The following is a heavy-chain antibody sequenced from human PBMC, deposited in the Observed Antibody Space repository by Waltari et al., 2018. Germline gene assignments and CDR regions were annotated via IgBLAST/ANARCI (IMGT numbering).Heavy chain of an antibody. CDR2: IDPSDSYT. CDR1: GYSFTRYW. Sequence: EVQLVQSGAEVKKPGESLRISCKGSGYSFTRYWISWVRQMPGKGLEWMGRIDPSDSYTNYSPSFQGHVTISADKSISTAYLQWSSLKASDTAMYYCARHADDYYGSGSYYHWGQGTLVTVSS. J-gene: IGHJ5*02. V-gene: IGHV5-10-1*03. D-gene: IGHD3-10*01. CDR3: ARHADDYYGSGSYYH.